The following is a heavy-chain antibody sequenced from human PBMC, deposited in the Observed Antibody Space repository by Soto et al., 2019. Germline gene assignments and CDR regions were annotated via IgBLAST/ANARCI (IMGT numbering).Heavy chain of an antibody. V-gene: IGHV3-7*01. D-gene: IGHD4-17*01. CDR1: GFTFSSYW. Sequence: EVQLEESGGGLVQPGGSLRLSCAASGFTFSSYWMSWVRQAPGKGLEWVANIKQDGSEKYYVDSVKGRFTISRDNAKNSLYLQMNSLRAEDTAVYYCATSGDYGDFNYWGQGTLVTVSS. CDR3: ATSGDYGDFNY. J-gene: IGHJ4*02. CDR2: IKQDGSEK.